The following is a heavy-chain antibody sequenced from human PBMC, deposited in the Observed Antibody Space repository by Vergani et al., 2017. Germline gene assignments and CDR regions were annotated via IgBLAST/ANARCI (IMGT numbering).Heavy chain of an antibody. CDR2: IDWDDDK. D-gene: IGHD3-22*01. J-gene: IGHJ5*02. V-gene: IGHV2-70*04. CDR3: ARIPEWAYYDSSGYLNWFDP. Sequence: QVTFKESGPALVNPRQALTLTCTFSGYSLTSSGMRVSWFRQSPGKALEWLARIDWDDDKFYSASLKTRLAISKDLSNDLVVLTMTNMGPADTGTYYCARIPEWAYYDSSGYLNWFDPWGQGTLVTVSS. CDR1: GYSLTSSGMR.